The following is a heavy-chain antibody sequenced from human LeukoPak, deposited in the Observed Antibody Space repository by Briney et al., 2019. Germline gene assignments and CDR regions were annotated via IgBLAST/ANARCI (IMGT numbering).Heavy chain of an antibody. CDR3: ARKLVSASGMMFAIGGFDY. V-gene: IGHV1-46*04. Sequence: GASVKVSCKASGYTFTSHYMHWVRQAPGQGLEWMGIINPRGGSTTYAQKLQGRVTMTRDTSTSTVYMELSSLRSEDTAVYYCARKLVSASGMMFAIGGFDYWGQGTLVTVSS. D-gene: IGHD2-8*01. CDR1: GYTFTSHY. CDR2: INPRGGST. J-gene: IGHJ4*02.